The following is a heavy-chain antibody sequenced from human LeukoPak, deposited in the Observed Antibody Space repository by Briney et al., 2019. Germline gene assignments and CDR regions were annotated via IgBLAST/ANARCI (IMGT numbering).Heavy chain of an antibody. CDR3: AKVLGGYAAKPLDY. CDR2: ISYDGSNK. D-gene: IGHD1-14*01. J-gene: IGHJ4*02. CDR1: GLTFSSYG. V-gene: IGHV3-30*18. Sequence: AGGSLRLSCAASGLTFSSYGMHWVRQAPGKGLEWVAVISYDGSNKYYADSVKGRFTISRDNSKNTLYLQMNSLRAEDTAVYYCAKVLGGYAAKPLDYWGQGTLVTVSS.